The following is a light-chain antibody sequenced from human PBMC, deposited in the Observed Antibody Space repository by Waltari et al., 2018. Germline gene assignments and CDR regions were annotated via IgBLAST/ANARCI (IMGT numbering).Light chain of an antibody. J-gene: IGKJ2*01. Sequence: EIVLTQSPGTLSLSPGERATLSCRARQRVSSSLARSQQKPGQAPRRLIYGASNRATGIPDRFRGSGSGTDFTLTISRLEPEDFVVYYCQQYGSSPHTFGQGTKLEIK. CDR3: QQYGSSPHT. V-gene: IGKV3-20*01. CDR1: QRVSSS. CDR2: GAS.